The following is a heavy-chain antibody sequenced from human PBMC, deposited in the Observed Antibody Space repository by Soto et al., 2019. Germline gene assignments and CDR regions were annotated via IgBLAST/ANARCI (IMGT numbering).Heavy chain of an antibody. D-gene: IGHD2-15*01. CDR1: GGSFSGYY. CDR2: INHSGST. Sequence: SETLSLTCAVCGGSFSGYYWSWIRQPPGKGLEWIGEINHSGSTNYNPSLKSRVTISVDTSKNQFSLKLSSVTAADTAVYYCARGYCSGGSCYSRYYDYYYMDVWGKVTTVTVSS. J-gene: IGHJ6*03. CDR3: ARGYCSGGSCYSRYYDYYYMDV. V-gene: IGHV4-34*01.